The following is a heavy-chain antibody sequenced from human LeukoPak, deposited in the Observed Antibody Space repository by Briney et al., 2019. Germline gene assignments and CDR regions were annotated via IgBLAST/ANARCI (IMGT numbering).Heavy chain of an antibody. CDR2: ISSSGSTI. V-gene: IGHV3-11*04. CDR1: GFTFSDYY. CDR3: ARARGSCYSCYYYYMDV. Sequence: GGSLRLSCAASGFTFSDYYMSWIRQAPGKGLEWVSYISSSGSTIYYADSVKGRFTISRDNAKNSLYLQTNSLRAEDTAVYYCARARGSCYSCYYYYMDVWGKGTTVTVSS. J-gene: IGHJ6*03. D-gene: IGHD2-15*01.